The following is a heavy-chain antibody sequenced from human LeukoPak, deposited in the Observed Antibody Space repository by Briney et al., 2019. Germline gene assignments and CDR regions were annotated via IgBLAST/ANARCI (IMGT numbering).Heavy chain of an antibody. Sequence: GGSLRLSCAASGCTFSDFHMSWIRQVPGKGLEWVSYVTTTSDTNYADSVQGRFTISRDNAKNSLYLQMNSLRDEDTAVYYCARERRSGTYVDYWGQGTLVTVSS. J-gene: IGHJ4*02. CDR2: VTTTSDT. V-gene: IGHV3-11*05. CDR1: GCTFSDFH. D-gene: IGHD3-3*01. CDR3: ARERRSGTYVDY.